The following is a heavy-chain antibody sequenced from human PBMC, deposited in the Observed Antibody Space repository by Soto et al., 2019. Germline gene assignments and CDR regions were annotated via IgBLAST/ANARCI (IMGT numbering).Heavy chain of an antibody. J-gene: IGHJ6*02. V-gene: IGHV5-51*01. CDR1: GFTFSKYR. Sequence: PGESLKISCTGSGFTFSKYRLGWVRQMPGKGREWIGVIYPGDSDIRYSPSFRGQVTMSADNSMSTAYVQWSSLKASDTAVYFCARFAADDSSGYPYYSFGLDVWGQGTTVTVSS. D-gene: IGHD3-22*01. CDR3: ARFAADDSSGYPYYSFGLDV. CDR2: IYPGDSDI.